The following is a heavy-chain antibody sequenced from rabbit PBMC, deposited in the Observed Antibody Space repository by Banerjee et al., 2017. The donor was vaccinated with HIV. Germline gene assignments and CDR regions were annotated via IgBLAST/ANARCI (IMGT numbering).Heavy chain of an antibody. J-gene: IGHJ6*01. CDR2: IYAGSSGSA. CDR3: ARDPGYVGDGWYLDL. D-gene: IGHD7-1*01. V-gene: IGHV1S40*01. CDR1: GFSLSSYN. Sequence: QQLVESGGGLVKPGASLTLTCKASGFSLSSYNMGWVRQAPGKGLEWIGTIYAGSSGSAYYASWVNGRFTISKTSSTTVTLQMTSLTAADTATYFCARDPGYVGDGWYLDLWGPGTLVTVS.